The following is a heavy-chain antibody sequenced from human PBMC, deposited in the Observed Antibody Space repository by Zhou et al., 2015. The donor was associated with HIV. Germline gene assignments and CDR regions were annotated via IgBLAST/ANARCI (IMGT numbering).Heavy chain of an antibody. CDR3: ARDDDFWSGYRASRADRRGTDI. CDR2: ISAYNGNT. J-gene: IGHJ3*02. D-gene: IGHD3-3*01. V-gene: IGHV1-18*01. Sequence: QVQLVQSGAEVKKPGSSVKVSCKASGYTFTSYGISWVRQAPGQGLEWMGWISAYNGNTNYAQKLQGRVTMTTDTSTSTAYMELRSLRSDDTAVYYCARDDDFWSGYRASRADRRGTDIWGQGDNGHRLF. CDR1: GYTFTSYG.